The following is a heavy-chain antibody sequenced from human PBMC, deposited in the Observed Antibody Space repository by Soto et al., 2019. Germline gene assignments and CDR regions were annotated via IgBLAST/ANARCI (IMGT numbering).Heavy chain of an antibody. J-gene: IGHJ4*02. D-gene: IGHD2-8*01. V-gene: IGHV3-30-3*01. CDR3: ARSLLYDDY. CDR1: GFTFSSYA. Sequence: QVQLVESGGGVVQPGRSLRLSCAASGFTFSSYAMHWVHQAPGKGLEWVAVISYDGSNKYYADSVKGRFTISRDNSKNTLYLQMNSLRAEDTAVYYCARSLLYDDYWGQGTLVTVSS. CDR2: ISYDGSNK.